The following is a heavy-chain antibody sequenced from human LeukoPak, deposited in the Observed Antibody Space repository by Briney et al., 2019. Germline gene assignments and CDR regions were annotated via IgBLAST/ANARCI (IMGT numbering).Heavy chain of an antibody. V-gene: IGHV3-64*01. CDR2: ISSNGGST. J-gene: IGHJ4*02. CDR3: TRGPGYDYVWGSYRADY. Sequence: GGSLRLSCAASGFTFSSYAMHWVRQAPGKGLEYVSAISSNGGSTYYANSVKGRFTISRDNSKNTLYLQMGSLRAEDMAVYYCTRGPGYDYVWGSYRADYWGQGTLVTVSS. D-gene: IGHD3-16*02. CDR1: GFTFSSYA.